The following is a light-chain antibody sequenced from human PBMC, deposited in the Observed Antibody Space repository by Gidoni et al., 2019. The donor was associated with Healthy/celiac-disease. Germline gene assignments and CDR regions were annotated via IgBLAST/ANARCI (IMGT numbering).Light chain of an antibody. CDR1: QSISSW. CDR3: QQYNSCWT. Sequence: DIQMTQSPSTLSASVGDRVTITCRASQSISSWLAWYQQQPGTAPKLLIYKSSSLESGVPSRFSGSGSGTEFTLTISSLQPDDFATYYCQQYNSCWTFGQGTKVEIK. CDR2: KSS. V-gene: IGKV1-5*03. J-gene: IGKJ1*01.